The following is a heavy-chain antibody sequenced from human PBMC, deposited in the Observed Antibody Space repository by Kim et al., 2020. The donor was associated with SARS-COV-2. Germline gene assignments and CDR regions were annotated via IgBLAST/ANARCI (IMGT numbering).Heavy chain of an antibody. D-gene: IGHD6-6*01. CDR3: ARDGRVARSSSSSWYFDL. Sequence: GGSLRLSCAASGFTFSSYSMNWVRQAPGKGLEWVSSISSSSSYIYYADSVKGRFTISRDNAKNSLYLQMNSLRAEDTAVYYCARDGRVARSSSSSWYFDLWGRGTLVTVSS. J-gene: IGHJ2*01. V-gene: IGHV3-21*01. CDR1: GFTFSSYS. CDR2: ISSSSSYI.